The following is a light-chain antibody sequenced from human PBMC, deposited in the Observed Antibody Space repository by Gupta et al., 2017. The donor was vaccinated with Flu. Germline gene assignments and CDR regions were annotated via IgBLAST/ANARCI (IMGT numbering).Light chain of an antibody. CDR2: DAS. J-gene: IGKJ1*01. V-gene: IGKV3-11*01. CDR3: QQRNNWPRT. Sequence: EIVLTQSPATLSLSPGERATLSCRASQSVSSYLAWYQQKSGQAPRLLIYDASNRATGIPARFSASGSGTDFTLTISSLEPEDLAVYYCQQRNNWPRTFGQGTKVEIK. CDR1: QSVSSY.